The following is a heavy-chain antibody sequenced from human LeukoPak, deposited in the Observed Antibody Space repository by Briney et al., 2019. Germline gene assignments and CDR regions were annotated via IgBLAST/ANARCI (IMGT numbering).Heavy chain of an antibody. CDR1: GGSISTSSYY. J-gene: IGHJ4*02. V-gene: IGHV4-39*01. D-gene: IGHD3-10*01. CDR2: IYHSRST. Sequence: SSETLSLTCTVSGGSISTSSYYWGWIRQPPGKGLEWIGSIYHSRSTYYNASLKSRATISADTSKNQFSLNLSSVTAADTAVYYCARHRWMEVYGSGSYYVDYWGQGTLVTVSS. CDR3: ARHRWMEVYGSGSYYVDY.